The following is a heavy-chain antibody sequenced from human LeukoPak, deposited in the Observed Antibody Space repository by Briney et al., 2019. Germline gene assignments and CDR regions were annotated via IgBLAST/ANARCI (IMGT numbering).Heavy chain of an antibody. Sequence: SETLSLTCAVYGGSFSGYYWSWIRQPPGKGLEWIGEINHSGSTNYNPSLKSRVTISVDTSKNQFSLKLSSVIAADTAVYYCARRSNWFDPWGQGTLVTVSS. CDR2: INHSGST. CDR1: GGSFSGYY. CDR3: ARRSNWFDP. V-gene: IGHV4-34*01. J-gene: IGHJ5*02.